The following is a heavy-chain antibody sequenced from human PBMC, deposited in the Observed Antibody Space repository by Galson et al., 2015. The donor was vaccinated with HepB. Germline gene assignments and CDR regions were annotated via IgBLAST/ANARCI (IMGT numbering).Heavy chain of an antibody. CDR1: GFTFSSYS. D-gene: IGHD3-10*02. CDR2: ISSSSSTI. Sequence: SLRLSCAASGFTFSSYSMNWVRQAPGKGLEWVSYISSSSSTIYYADSVKGRFTISRDNAKNSLYLQMNSLRAEDTAVYYCARGVFGELSNYYYYYGMDVWGQGTTVTVSS. J-gene: IGHJ6*02. CDR3: ARGVFGELSNYYYYYGMDV. V-gene: IGHV3-48*04.